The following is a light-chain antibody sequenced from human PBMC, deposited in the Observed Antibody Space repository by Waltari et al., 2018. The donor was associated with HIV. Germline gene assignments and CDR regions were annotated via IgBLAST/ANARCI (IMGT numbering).Light chain of an antibody. Sequence: EIVLTQSPGTLSLSPGESATLSCRASQSVSSTYLAWYHQQPGQAPRLLIYGTSSRATGIPDRFSGSGSGTDFTLTITRLEPEDFGVYYCQQFGSPPWTFGQGTKVEIK. V-gene: IGKV3-20*01. J-gene: IGKJ1*01. CDR2: GTS. CDR1: QSVSSTY. CDR3: QQFGSPPWT.